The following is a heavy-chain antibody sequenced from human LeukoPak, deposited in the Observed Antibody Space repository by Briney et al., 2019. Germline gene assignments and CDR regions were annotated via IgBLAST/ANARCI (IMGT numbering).Heavy chain of an antibody. J-gene: IGHJ4*02. Sequence: GGSLRLSCAAPEFIVGSSHISWVRQAPGKGLEWVSVIYTGGNTYYADSVKGRFTVSRDNSKNTLYLQMNSLRAEDTAVYYCARVYNYGFDYWGPGTLVTVSS. CDR3: ARVYNYGFDY. CDR2: IYTGGNT. CDR1: EFIVGSSH. V-gene: IGHV3-53*01. D-gene: IGHD5-18*01.